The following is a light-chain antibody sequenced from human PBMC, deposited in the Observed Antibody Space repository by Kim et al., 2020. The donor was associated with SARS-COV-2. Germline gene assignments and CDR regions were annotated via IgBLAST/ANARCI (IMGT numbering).Light chain of an antibody. CDR1: SGSIASNY. CDR3: QSHDASYQV. Sequence: NFMLTQPPSVSESPGKTVTISCTRSSGSIASNYVQWYQQRPGSSPTTLIYEDNQRPSGVPDRFSGSIDSSSNSASLTISGLKIEDEADYYCQSHDASYQVLGGGTQLTVL. V-gene: IGLV6-57*01. CDR2: EDN. J-gene: IGLJ3*02.